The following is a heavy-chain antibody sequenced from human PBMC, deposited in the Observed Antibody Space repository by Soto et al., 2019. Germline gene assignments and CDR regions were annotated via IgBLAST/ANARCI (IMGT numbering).Heavy chain of an antibody. Sequence: GGSLRLSCAASGFTFSNYWMSWVRQAPGKGLEWVANIKQDGSEKYYEDSVKGRFTISRDNAKNSLFLQMNSLRAEDTAVYYCARVLSGYDPVLGYWRQGTLVTVSS. CDR3: ARVLSGYDPVLGY. CDR2: IKQDGSEK. CDR1: GFTFSNYW. J-gene: IGHJ4*02. V-gene: IGHV3-7*01. D-gene: IGHD5-12*01.